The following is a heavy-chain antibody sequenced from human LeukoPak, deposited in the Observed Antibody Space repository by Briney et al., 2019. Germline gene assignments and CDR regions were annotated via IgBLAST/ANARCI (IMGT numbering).Heavy chain of an antibody. CDR2: VSHTGST. CDR1: GGSINYAY. Sequence: SETLSLTCTVPGGSINYAYWSWIRLPPGKKLEWIGFVSHTGSTNYNPSLTSRVTISVDKSKNQFSLKLSSVTAADTAVYYCASNFRYGSGSYYLDYWGQGTLVTVSS. CDR3: ASNFRYGSGSYYLDY. J-gene: IGHJ4*02. D-gene: IGHD3-10*01. V-gene: IGHV4-59*12.